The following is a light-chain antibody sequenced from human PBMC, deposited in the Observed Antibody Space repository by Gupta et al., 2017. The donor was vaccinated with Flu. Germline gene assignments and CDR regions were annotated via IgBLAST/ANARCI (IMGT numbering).Light chain of an antibody. Sequence: TVTISCTRSSGSIASNYVQWYQQRPGSSPSIVIHETDQRPSGVPDRFSGSIDSSSNSASLTISGLKTDDEAYYYCHSYDGTNWIFGAGTKLTVL. V-gene: IGLV6-57*01. J-gene: IGLJ2*01. CDR2: ETD. CDR1: SGSIASNY. CDR3: HSYDGTNWI.